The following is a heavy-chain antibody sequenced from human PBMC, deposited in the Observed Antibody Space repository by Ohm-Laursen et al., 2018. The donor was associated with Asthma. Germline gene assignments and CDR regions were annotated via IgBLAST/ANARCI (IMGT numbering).Heavy chain of an antibody. CDR1: GGSISSGGYY. V-gene: IGHV4-31*03. CDR3: ASSMYGGKSGGGDPFDY. D-gene: IGHD4-23*01. J-gene: IGHJ4*02. CDR2: IYYSGST. Sequence: SDTLSLTCTVSGGSISSGGYYWSWIRQHPGKGLEWIGYIYYSGSTYYNPSLKSRVTISVDTSKNQFSLKLSSVTAADTAVYYSASSMYGGKSGGGDPFDYWGQGTLVTVSS.